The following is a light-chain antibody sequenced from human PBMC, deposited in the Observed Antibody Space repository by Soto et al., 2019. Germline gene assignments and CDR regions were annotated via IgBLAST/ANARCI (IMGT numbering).Light chain of an antibody. J-gene: IGKJ2*01. V-gene: IGKV1-39*01. CDR3: QQSYSTPYT. CDR1: QSISSY. Sequence: DIQMTQSPSSLSASVGDRVTITCRASQSISSYLNWYQQKPGKAPKVLIYAASSLQSGVPSRFSGSGSGTDFTLTISSLQPEAFATYYCQQSYSTPYTFGQGTKREIK. CDR2: AAS.